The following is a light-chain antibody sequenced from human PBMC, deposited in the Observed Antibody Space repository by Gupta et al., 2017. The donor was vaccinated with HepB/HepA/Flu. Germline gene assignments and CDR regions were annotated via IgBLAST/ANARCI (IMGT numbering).Light chain of an antibody. CDR2: AAS. J-gene: IGKJ4*01. CDR1: QSISSY. CDR3: QQCYSTPLT. V-gene: IGKV1-39*01. Sequence: DIPMTQCPSSLSASVGDRVTITFPASQSISSYLTWYQQKPGKAPQLLIYAASRLQIGVPSRFSGSGSGTDFTLTISSLQPEDFATYYCQQCYSTPLTFGGGTKVEIK.